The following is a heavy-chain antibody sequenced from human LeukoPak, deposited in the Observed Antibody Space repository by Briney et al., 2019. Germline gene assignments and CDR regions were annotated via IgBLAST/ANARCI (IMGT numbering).Heavy chain of an antibody. D-gene: IGHD6-19*01. Sequence: ASVKVSCKASGYSFSDYYMYWVRQAPGQGFEWMGWINPNSGDTSYAQKFQGRVTMTRDTSISTAYMDLRRLTSDDTAVYYCAREGALAVASAGDYWGQGTLVTVSS. CDR1: GYSFSDYY. V-gene: IGHV1-2*02. J-gene: IGHJ4*02. CDR2: INPNSGDT. CDR3: AREGALAVASAGDY.